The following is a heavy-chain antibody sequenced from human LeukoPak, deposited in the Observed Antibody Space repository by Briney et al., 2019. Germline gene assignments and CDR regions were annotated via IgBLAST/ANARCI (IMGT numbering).Heavy chain of an antibody. CDR1: GFNFSSYW. CDR2: INPHGSEK. CDR3: ARSDY. Sequence: GGSLRLSCTASGFNFSSYWMNWFRQAPGKGLEWVANINPHGSEKNYVDSVKGRFTISRDRTINSLFLQMDNLRAEDTAVYYCARSDYWGQGILVTVSS. J-gene: IGHJ4*02. V-gene: IGHV3-7*01.